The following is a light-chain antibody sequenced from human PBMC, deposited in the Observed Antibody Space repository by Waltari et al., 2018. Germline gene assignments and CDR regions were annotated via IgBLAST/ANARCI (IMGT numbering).Light chain of an antibody. Sequence: QSALTQPPSVSGSLGQTVSISCTRSDSAVVDFDRVSWYRQSPGTAPKLLIYEVPGRPSGVSGRLSGSKAGNTASLTISGLQPDDEADYYCSSYIPRRTWVFGGGTTLTVL. V-gene: IGLV2-18*02. J-gene: IGLJ3*02. CDR2: EVP. CDR3: SSYIPRRTWV. CDR1: DSAVVDFDR.